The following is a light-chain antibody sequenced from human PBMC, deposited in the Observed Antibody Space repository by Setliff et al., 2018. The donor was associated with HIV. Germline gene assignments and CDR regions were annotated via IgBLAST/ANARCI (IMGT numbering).Light chain of an antibody. J-gene: IGLJ3*02. Sequence: NFMLTQPHSVSGSPGKTVTISCTRSSGIIAGYYVRWYQQRPGSSPTTVIYEDNQRPSGVPDRFSGSIDSASNSASLTISGLRTEDEADYYCQSYDERSQVFGGGTKVTVL. V-gene: IGLV6-57*01. CDR1: SGIIAGYY. CDR2: EDN. CDR3: QSYDERSQV.